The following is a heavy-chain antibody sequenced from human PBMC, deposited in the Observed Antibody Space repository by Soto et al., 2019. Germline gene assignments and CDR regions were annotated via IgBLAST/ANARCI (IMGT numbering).Heavy chain of an antibody. J-gene: IGHJ6*02. CDR2: INTDGSTT. V-gene: IGHV3-74*01. CDR1: EFTFNNYW. Sequence: EVQLVESGGGVVQPGGSLRLSCAASEFTFNNYWMHWVRQVPGKGLEWVSRINTDGSTTNYAASVMGRFTISRDHADNTVYLQLNSLRAEDTAVYYCARGIYLKYGLDVWGQGATVTVSS. CDR3: ARGIYLKYGLDV. D-gene: IGHD3-16*02.